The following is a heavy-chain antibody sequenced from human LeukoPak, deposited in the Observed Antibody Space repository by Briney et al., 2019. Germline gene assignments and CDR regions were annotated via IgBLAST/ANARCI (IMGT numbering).Heavy chain of an antibody. CDR3: VRAGSGWFGGLH. V-gene: IGHV3-53*01. Sequence: GGSLRLSCAASGFTVSSSYMSWVRQAPGKGQEWVSVIYSSGNTYYADSVKGRFTISRDNSKNTLYLQMNSLRAEDTAVYYCVRAGSGWFGGLHWGQGTLVTVSS. CDR1: GFTVSSSY. D-gene: IGHD6-19*01. J-gene: IGHJ4*02. CDR2: IYSSGNT.